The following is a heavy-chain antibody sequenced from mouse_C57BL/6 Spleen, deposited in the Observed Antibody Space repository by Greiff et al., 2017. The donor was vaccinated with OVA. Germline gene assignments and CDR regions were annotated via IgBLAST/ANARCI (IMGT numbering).Heavy chain of an antibody. J-gene: IGHJ2*01. Sequence: QVQLQQPGAELVKPGASVKLSCKASGYTFTSYWMHWEKQRPGQGLEWIGMIHPNSGSTNYNEKFKSKATLTVDKSSSTAYMQLSSLTSEDSAVYYCANYGSTYYFDYWGQGTTLTVSS. CDR2: IHPNSGST. CDR3: ANYGSTYYFDY. V-gene: IGHV1-64*01. CDR1: GYTFTSYW. D-gene: IGHD1-1*01.